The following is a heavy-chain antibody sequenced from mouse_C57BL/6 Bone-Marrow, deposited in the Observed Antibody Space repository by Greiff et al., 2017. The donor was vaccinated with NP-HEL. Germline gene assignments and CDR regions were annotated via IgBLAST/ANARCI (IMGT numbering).Heavy chain of an antibody. V-gene: IGHV1-72*01. CDR1: GYTFTSYW. J-gene: IGHJ3*01. CDR2: IDPSSGGT. Sequence: QVQLKQPGAELVKPGASVKLSCKASGYTFTSYWMHWVKQRPGRGLEWIGKIDPSSGGTKYNEKFKSKATLTVDKPSSTAYMQLSSLTSEDSAGWDCASACVWFAYWGQGTLVTVSA. CDR3: ASACVWFAY.